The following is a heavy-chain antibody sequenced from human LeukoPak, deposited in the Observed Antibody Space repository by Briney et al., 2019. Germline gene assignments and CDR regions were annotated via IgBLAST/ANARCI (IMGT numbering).Heavy chain of an antibody. CDR2: IYPDDSNT. CDR3: ARQGYYGSGSYPYNWFDP. V-gene: IGHV5-51*01. J-gene: IGHJ5*02. D-gene: IGHD3-10*01. Sequence: GESLKISCKGSGYSFTSYWIGWVRQMPGKGLEWMGIIYPDDSNTKYSPSFQGQVTISADKSINTAYLQWSSLKASDAAMYYCARQGYYGSGSYPYNWFDPWGQGTLVTVSS. CDR1: GYSFTSYW.